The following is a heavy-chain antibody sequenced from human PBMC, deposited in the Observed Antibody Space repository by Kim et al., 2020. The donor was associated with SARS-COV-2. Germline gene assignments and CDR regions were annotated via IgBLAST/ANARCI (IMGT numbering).Heavy chain of an antibody. Sequence: TTYYTPSHKSRLPISVDTSKNPFSLKLSSVTAADTAVYYCARRPDAFDIWGQGTMVTVSS. CDR3: ARRPDAFDI. CDR2: TT. J-gene: IGHJ3*02. V-gene: IGHV4-39*01.